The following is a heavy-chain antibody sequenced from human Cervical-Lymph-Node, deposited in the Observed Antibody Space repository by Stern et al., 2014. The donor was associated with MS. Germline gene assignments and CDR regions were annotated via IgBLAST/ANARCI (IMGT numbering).Heavy chain of an antibody. J-gene: IGHJ5*02. V-gene: IGHV1-69*01. D-gene: IGHD4-11*01. CDR3: ARDVGLQYNNWKKNWFDP. Sequence: VQLVESGAEVKKPGSSVKVSCKASGVTFSSYAISWVRQAPGQGLEWMGGIIPIFGAANYAQKVQGRGTITADESTSTAYMELSSLRSEDTAVYYCARDVGLQYNNWKKNWFDPWGQGTLVTVSS. CDR1: GVTFSSYA. CDR2: IIPIFGAA.